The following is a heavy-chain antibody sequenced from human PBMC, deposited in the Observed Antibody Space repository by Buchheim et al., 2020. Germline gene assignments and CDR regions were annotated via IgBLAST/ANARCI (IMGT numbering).Heavy chain of an antibody. D-gene: IGHD3-3*01. CDR2: ISSSSSYI. Sequence: EVQLVESGGGLVKPGGSLRLSCAASGFTFSSYSMNWVRQAPGKGLEWVSSISSSSSYIYYADSVKGRFTISRDNAKNSLSLQMNSLRAEDTAVYYCARALVSYYDFWSGDDAFDIWGQGT. CDR3: ARALVSYYDFWSGDDAFDI. CDR1: GFTFSSYS. J-gene: IGHJ3*02. V-gene: IGHV3-21*01.